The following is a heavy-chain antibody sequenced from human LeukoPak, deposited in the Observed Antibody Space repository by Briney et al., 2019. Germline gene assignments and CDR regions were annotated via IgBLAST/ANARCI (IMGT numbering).Heavy chain of an antibody. CDR3: ARGAAAGTMWGGFDY. J-gene: IGHJ4*02. V-gene: IGHV3-74*01. CDR1: GFTFSSYW. D-gene: IGHD6-13*01. Sequence: GSLRLSCAAPGFTFSSYWMHWVRQAPGKGLVWVSRINSDGSSTSYADSVKGRFTISRDNAKNTLYLQMNSLRAEDTAVYYCARGAAAGTMWGGFDYWGQGTLVTVSS. CDR2: INSDGSST.